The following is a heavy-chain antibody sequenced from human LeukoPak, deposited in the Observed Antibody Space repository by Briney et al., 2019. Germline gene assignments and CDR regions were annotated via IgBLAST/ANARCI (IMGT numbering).Heavy chain of an antibody. V-gene: IGHV3-21*01. CDR2: ITRNSYI. J-gene: IGHJ6*04. Sequence: GGSLRLSCAASGFTFSTYSMNWVRQAPGKGLEWVSSITRNSYIYYADSVKGRFTISRDNAKNSLYLQINSLRAEDTAVYYCAELGITMIGGVWGKGTTVTISS. D-gene: IGHD3-10*02. CDR1: GFTFSTYS. CDR3: AELGITMIGGV.